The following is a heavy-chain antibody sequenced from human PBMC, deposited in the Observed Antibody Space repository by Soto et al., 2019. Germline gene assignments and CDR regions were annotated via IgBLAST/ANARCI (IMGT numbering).Heavy chain of an antibody. J-gene: IGHJ4*02. Sequence: QVQLPASGPGLVKPSQTLSLTCTVSGDSIRSDANYWTWIRQPPGKGLEWIGYIYHCGTTSYNPSVRNRVTILVDTSKNQFSLRLTSVTAADTAVYYCARAERDYSNPDWGQGTPVTVSS. V-gene: IGHV4-30-4*01. D-gene: IGHD4-4*01. CDR3: ARAERDYSNPD. CDR1: GDSIRSDANY. CDR2: IYHCGTT.